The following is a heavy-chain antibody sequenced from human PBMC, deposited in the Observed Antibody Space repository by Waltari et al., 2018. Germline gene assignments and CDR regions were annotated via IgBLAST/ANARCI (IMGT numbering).Heavy chain of an antibody. V-gene: IGHV4-39*07. CDR2: FSYNGNT. J-gene: IGHJ4*01. Sequence: QLQMEESGPGLVRPSETLSLTCAVSGGSITIITYFWGWIRQPPGKGLEWIGSFSYNGNTYYNPSLKRRVAISGDTSKNQISLLLSSVTAADTAVYYCARGLGAIYWGHGTLVTVSS. CDR1: GGSITIITYF. CDR3: ARGLGAIY. D-gene: IGHD3-16*01.